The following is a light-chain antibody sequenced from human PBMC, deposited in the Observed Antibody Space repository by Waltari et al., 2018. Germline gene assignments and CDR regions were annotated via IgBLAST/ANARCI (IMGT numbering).Light chain of an antibody. Sequence: DIVMTQSPDSLAVSLGERATINCESSQSVLYSSNNKNYLAWYQQKPGQPPKLLIYWASTRESGVPDRFSGGGSGTEFTLTINALQAEDVGVYYCQQYYNTPRTFGQGTKVEVK. CDR1: QSVLYSSNNKNY. CDR3: QQYYNTPRT. J-gene: IGKJ1*01. CDR2: WAS. V-gene: IGKV4-1*01.